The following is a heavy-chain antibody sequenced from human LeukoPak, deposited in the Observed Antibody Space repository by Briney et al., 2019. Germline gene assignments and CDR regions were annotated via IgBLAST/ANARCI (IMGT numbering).Heavy chain of an antibody. CDR2: IIGGAGGT. CDR3: THGSMYQLDY. V-gene: IGHV3-23*01. J-gene: IGHJ4*02. D-gene: IGHD2-2*01. CDR1: GFSFSSHG. Sequence: GGSLRLSCAASGFSFSSHGMSWVRQAPGKGLEWVSGIIGGAGGTYYADSVKGRFTISRDNSKNTLYLQMNSLRAEDTSVYYCTHGSMYQLDYWGQGTLVTVSS.